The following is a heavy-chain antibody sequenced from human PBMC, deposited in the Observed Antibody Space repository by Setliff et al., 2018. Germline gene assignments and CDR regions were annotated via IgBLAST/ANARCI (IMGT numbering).Heavy chain of an antibody. Sequence: SETLSLTCAVSSYSISTNYYWGWIRQPPGKGLEWIGSIYYSGSTYYNPSLKSRVTISVDTSKNQFSLKLSSVTAADTAVYYCARVLAAAGYYYYGMDVWGQGTTVTVSS. D-gene: IGHD6-13*01. V-gene: IGHV4-38-2*01. CDR2: IYYSGST. J-gene: IGHJ6*02. CDR3: ARVLAAAGYYYYGMDV. CDR1: SYSISTNYY.